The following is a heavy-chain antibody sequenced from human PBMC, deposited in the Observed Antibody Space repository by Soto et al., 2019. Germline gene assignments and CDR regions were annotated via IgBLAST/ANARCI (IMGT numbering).Heavy chain of an antibody. Sequence: PSETLSLTCTVSGGSISSYYWSWIRQPPGKGLEWIGYIYYGGSTNYNPSLKSRVTISVDTSKNQFSLKLSSVTAADTAVYYCARDRDYGDFLVYWGQGTLGTVSS. V-gene: IGHV4-59*01. CDR2: IYYGGST. CDR1: GGSISSYY. CDR3: ARDRDYGDFLVY. J-gene: IGHJ4*02. D-gene: IGHD4-17*01.